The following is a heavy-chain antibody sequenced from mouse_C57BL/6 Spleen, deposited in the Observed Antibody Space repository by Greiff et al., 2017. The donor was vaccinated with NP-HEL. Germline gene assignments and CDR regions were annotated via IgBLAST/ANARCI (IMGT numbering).Heavy chain of an antibody. CDR1: GYTFTSYG. V-gene: IGHV1-81*01. Sequence: VQLQESGAELARPGASVKLSCKASGYTFTSYGISWVKQRTGQGLEWIGEIYPRSGNTYYNEKFKGKATLTADKSSSTAYMELRSLTSEDSAVYFCARGRDYGSSYRYFDVWGTGTTVTVSS. J-gene: IGHJ1*03. CDR2: IYPRSGNT. CDR3: ARGRDYGSSYRYFDV. D-gene: IGHD1-1*01.